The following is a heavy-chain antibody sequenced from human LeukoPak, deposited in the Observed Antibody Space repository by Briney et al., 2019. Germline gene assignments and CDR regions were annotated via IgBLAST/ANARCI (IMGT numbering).Heavy chain of an antibody. CDR3: ARDSPMDV. CDR1: GGSISSYY. V-gene: IGHV4-59*01. Sequence: SETLSLTCTVSGGSISSYYWSWIRQPPGKGLEWIGYIYYSGSTNYNPSLKSRVTISVDTSKNQFSLKLSSVTAADTAVYYCARDSPMDVWGKGTTVTVSS. CDR2: IYYSGST. J-gene: IGHJ6*03.